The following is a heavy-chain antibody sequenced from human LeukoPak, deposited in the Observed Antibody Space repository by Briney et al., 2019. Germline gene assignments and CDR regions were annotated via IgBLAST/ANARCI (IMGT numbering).Heavy chain of an antibody. J-gene: IGHJ4*02. CDR3: ARDHNGRDC. D-gene: IGHD2-8*01. CDR1: GFTFSYYW. V-gene: IGHV3-74*01. Sequence: GGSLRLSCAASGFTFSYYWMHWVRQAPGKEPVWISRINADGSSTTYADSVKGRFTISRDNAKNTMYLQMNGLRAEDTAVYYCARDHNGRDCWGQGTLVTVSS. CDR2: INADGSST.